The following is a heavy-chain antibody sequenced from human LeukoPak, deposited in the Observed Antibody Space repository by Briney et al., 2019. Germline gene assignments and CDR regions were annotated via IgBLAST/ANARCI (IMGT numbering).Heavy chain of an antibody. J-gene: IGHJ4*02. CDR3: ARETIVATIFLGLDY. D-gene: IGHD5-12*01. CDR2: VNPSGGST. CDR1: GYTFTSYY. V-gene: IGHV1-46*01. Sequence: ASVKISCKASGYTFTSYYIHWVRQAPGQGLEWMGIVNPSGGSTSYAQKFQGRVTMTRDTSTSTVYMDLSSLRYEDTAVYYCARETIVATIFLGLDYWGQGTLVTVSS.